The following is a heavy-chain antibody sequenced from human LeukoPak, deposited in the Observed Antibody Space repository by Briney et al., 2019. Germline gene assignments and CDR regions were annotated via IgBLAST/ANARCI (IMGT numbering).Heavy chain of an antibody. CDR1: GYTFTGYY. CDR3: AREAAMIVVAARSDAFDI. CDR2: INPNSGGT. Sequence: ASVKVSCKASGYTFTGYYMHWVRQAPGQGLEWMGWINPNSGGTNYAQKFQGWVTMTRDTSISTAYMELSRLRSDDTAVYYCAREAAMIVVAARSDAFDIWGQGTMVTVSS. D-gene: IGHD3-22*01. J-gene: IGHJ3*02. V-gene: IGHV1-2*04.